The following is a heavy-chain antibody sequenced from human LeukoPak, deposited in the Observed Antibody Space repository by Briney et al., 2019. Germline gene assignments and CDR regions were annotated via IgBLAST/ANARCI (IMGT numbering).Heavy chain of an antibody. CDR3: ARRRAGAVTPYNWFEP. CDR2: VNPTSGNT. CDR1: GYVFTSHD. D-gene: IGHD2-15*01. J-gene: IGHJ5*02. V-gene: IGHV1-8*01. Sequence: ASVKVSCKASGYVFTSHDINWVRQAPGQGLEWMGWVNPTSGNTGSAQKFQGRVTMTRNTSITTVYMELSSLRFEDTAVYYCARRRAGAVTPYNWFEPWGQGTLVTVSP.